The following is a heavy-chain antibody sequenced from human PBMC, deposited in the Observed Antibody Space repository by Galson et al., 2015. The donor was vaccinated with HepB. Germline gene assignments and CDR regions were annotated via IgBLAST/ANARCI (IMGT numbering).Heavy chain of an antibody. CDR1: GGSISSYH. CDR2: IYYSGNT. V-gene: IGHV4-59*01. CDR3: ARDLNYFDS. Sequence: SETLSLTCTVSGGSISSYHWSWIRQPPGKGLEWIGYIYYSGNTNYNPSLKSRVSISRDTSKNQFSLRLSSVTAADTAVYYCARDLNYFDSWSQGTLVTVSS. J-gene: IGHJ4*02.